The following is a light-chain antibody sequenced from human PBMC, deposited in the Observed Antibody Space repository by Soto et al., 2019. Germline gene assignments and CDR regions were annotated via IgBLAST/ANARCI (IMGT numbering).Light chain of an antibody. V-gene: IGKV1-5*03. J-gene: IGKJ3*01. Sequence: DIQMTQSPSTLSAFVGDRVTIACRASQNISSWLAWYQQKPGKAPKILIHKASTLESGIPARFRGSGYGTEFSLTIRSLKPDDFATYYCQQYRLHSTFGPGTKVDL. CDR1: QNISSW. CDR3: QQYRLHST. CDR2: KAS.